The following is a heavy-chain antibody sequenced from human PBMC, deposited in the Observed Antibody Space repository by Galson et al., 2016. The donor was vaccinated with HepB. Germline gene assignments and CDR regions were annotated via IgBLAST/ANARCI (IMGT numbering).Heavy chain of an antibody. Sequence: SLRLSCAASGFTFGDYAMSWFRQAPGKGLKWVGFIRSKAYDGTTEYAASVKGRFTISGDASKTIGYLQMNSLKNEDTAGYYCTTYFDSGGMTEADFYYYVMDVWGQGTTVTVSS. V-gene: IGHV3-49*03. CDR2: IRSKAYDGTT. D-gene: IGHD2/OR15-2a*01. CDR3: TTYFDSGGMTEADFYYYVMDV. CDR1: GFTFGDYA. J-gene: IGHJ6*02.